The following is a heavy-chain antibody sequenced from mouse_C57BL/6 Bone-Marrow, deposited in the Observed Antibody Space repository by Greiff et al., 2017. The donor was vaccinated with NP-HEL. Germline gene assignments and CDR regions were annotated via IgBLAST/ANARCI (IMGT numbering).Heavy chain of an antibody. D-gene: IGHD1-1*01. CDR1: GYTFTSYW. V-gene: IGHV1-55*01. CDR3: ARSDYYGSSLFDV. Sequence: QVQLQQPGAELVKPGASVKMSCKASGYTFTSYWITWVKQRPGQGLEWIEDIYPGSGSTNYNEKFKSKATLTVDTSSSTAYMQLSSLTSEDSAVYYCARSDYYGSSLFDVWGTGTTVTVSS. CDR2: IYPGSGST. J-gene: IGHJ1*03.